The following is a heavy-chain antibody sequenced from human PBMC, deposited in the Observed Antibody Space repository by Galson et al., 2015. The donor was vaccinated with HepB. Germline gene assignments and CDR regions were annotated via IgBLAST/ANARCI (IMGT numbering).Heavy chain of an antibody. CDR2: TYYRSKWYT. Sequence: CAISGDSVSSNSAAWNWIRQSPSRGLEWLGRTYYRSKWYTDYAISVKGRITINADTSKNQFSLQLKSVSPEGTAVYFCAGGLNTYFDYWGQGILVTVAA. CDR1: GDSVSSNSAA. D-gene: IGHD2/OR15-2a*01. CDR3: AGGLNTYFDY. J-gene: IGHJ4*02. V-gene: IGHV6-1*01.